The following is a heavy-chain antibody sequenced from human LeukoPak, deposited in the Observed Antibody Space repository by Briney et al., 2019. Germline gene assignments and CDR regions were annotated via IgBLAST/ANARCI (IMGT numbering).Heavy chain of an antibody. CDR3: AREGLRNYYYGMDV. CDR1: GGSISSGGYY. CDR2: IYYSGST. Sequence: SETLSLTCTVSGGSISSGGYYWSWIRQHPGKGLEWIGYIYYSGSTYYNPSLKSRVTISVDTSKNQFSLKLSSVTAADTAVYYCAREGLRNYYYGMDVWGQGTTVTVSS. V-gene: IGHV4-31*03. D-gene: IGHD3-16*01. J-gene: IGHJ6*02.